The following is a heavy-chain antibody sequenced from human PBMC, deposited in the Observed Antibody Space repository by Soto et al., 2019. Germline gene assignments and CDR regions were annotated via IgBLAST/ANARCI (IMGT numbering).Heavy chain of an antibody. CDR1: GGSISSYY. Sequence: WETLSLTCTVSGGSISSYYWSWIRQPPGKGLEWIGYIYYSGSTNYNPSLKSRVTISVDTSKNQFSLKLSSVTAADTAVYYCASSTGVVVAATFYYGMDVWGQGTPVTVYS. CDR2: IYYSGST. J-gene: IGHJ6*02. CDR3: ASSTGVVVAATFYYGMDV. D-gene: IGHD2-15*01. V-gene: IGHV4-59*01.